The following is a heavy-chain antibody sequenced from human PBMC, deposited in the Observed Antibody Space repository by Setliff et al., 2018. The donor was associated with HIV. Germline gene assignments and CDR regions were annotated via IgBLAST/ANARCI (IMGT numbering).Heavy chain of an antibody. CDR3: AKNFYSSPWSPLDY. CDR2: IRYDGTYK. V-gene: IGHV3-30*02. J-gene: IGHJ4*02. D-gene: IGHD6-19*01. Sequence: GGSLRLSCAASGFNFSSYGMHWVRQAPGKGLEWVAFIRYDGTYKYYADSLKGRFTISRDNSKNTLFLQMNSLRTEDTAVYYCAKNFYSSPWSPLDYWGQGTLVTVSS. CDR1: GFNFSSYG.